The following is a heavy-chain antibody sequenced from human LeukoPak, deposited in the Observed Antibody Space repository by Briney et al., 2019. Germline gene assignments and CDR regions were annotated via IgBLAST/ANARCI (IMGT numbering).Heavy chain of an antibody. CDR1: GYTFTSYY. V-gene: IGHV1-18*04. D-gene: IGHD3-9*01. CDR2: ISAYNGNT. Sequence: ASVKVSCKASGYTFTSYYMHWVRQAPGQGLEWMGWISAYNGNTNYAQKLQGRVTMTTDTSTSTAYMELRSLRSDDTAVYYCATPRPGLRYFDWFQYPTYGMDVWGQGTTVTVSS. CDR3: ATPRPGLRYFDWFQYPTYGMDV. J-gene: IGHJ6*02.